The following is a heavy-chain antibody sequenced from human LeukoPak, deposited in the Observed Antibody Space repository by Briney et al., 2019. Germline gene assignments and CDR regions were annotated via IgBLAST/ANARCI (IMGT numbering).Heavy chain of an antibody. CDR1: GFTFSSYS. CDR2: IYSGDST. J-gene: IGHJ3*01. Sequence: GGSLRLSCTASGFTFSSYSMNWVRQAPGKGLEWVSVIYSGDSTYYADSVKGRFTISRDNSKNTLYLQMTSLRAEDTAVYYCARGPYYYDPVAVWGQGTMVIVSS. CDR3: ARGPYYYDPVAV. D-gene: IGHD3-22*01. V-gene: IGHV3-53*01.